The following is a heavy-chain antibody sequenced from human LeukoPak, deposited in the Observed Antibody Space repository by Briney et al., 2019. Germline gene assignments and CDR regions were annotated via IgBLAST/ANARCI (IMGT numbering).Heavy chain of an antibody. CDR1: GYTFTGYY. D-gene: IGHD5-12*01. J-gene: IGHJ6*02. CDR3: SRGDLVTPYYYYALDV. CDR2: INPNSGGT. V-gene: IGHV1-2*02. Sequence: GASVKVSCKASGYTFTGYYMHWVRQAPGQGLEWMGWINPNSGGTNYAQKFQGRVTMTRDTSISTAYMELRRLRSDDTAVYYCSRGDLVTPYYYYALDVWGQGTTVTVSS.